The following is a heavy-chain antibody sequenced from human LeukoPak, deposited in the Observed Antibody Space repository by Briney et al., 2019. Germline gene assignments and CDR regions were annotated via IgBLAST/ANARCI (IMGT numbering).Heavy chain of an antibody. CDR3: ARLYCSSTSCFDY. CDR1: GGSISSYY. D-gene: IGHD2-2*01. V-gene: IGHV4-59*08. CDR2: IYYSGST. Sequence: SETLSLTCTVSGGSISSYYWSWIRQPPGKGLEWIGYIYYSGSTNYNPSLKSRVTISVDTSKNQFSLKLSSVTAADTAVYYCARLYCSSTSCFDYRGQGTLVTVSS. J-gene: IGHJ4*02.